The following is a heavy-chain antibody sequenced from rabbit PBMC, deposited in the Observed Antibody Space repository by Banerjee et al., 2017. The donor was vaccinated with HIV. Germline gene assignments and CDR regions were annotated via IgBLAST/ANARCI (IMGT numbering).Heavy chain of an antibody. D-gene: IGHD4-1*01. J-gene: IGHJ4*01. V-gene: IGHV1S40*01. CDR3: ARDLAGVIGWNFNL. Sequence: QSLEESGGDLVKPEGSLTLTCKASGIDFSNYGINWVRQAPGKGLEWIACIYAGSSGSTYYASWAKGRFTISKTSSTTVTLQMTSLTAADTATYFCARDLAGVIGWNFNLWGPGTLVTVS. CDR1: GIDFSNYG. CDR2: IYAGSSGST.